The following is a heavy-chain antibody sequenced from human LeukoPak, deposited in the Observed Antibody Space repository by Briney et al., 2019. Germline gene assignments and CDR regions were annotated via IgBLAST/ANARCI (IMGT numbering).Heavy chain of an antibody. V-gene: IGHV1-18*01. CDR1: GYTFTSYG. CDR3: AREYSSGWPHYYYYMDV. CDR2: ISAYNGNT. J-gene: IGHJ6*03. D-gene: IGHD6-19*01. Sequence: ASVKVSCKASGYTFTSYGISWVRQAPGQGLEWMGWISAYNGNTNYAQKLQGRVTMTTDTSTSTAYMELRSLRSDDTAVYYCAREYSSGWPHYYYYMDVWGKGTTVTIS.